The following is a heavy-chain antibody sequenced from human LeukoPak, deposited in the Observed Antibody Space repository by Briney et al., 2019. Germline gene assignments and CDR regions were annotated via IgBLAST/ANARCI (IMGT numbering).Heavy chain of an antibody. V-gene: IGHV3-30*18. CDR2: ISYDGSNK. J-gene: IGHJ4*02. D-gene: IGHD3-22*01. CDR1: GFTFSSYG. CDR3: AKDLTYDSNSFDY. Sequence: GGSLRLSCAASGFTFSSYGMHWVRQAPGKGLEWVAVISYDGSNKYYADSVKGRFTISRDNSKNTLYLQMNSLRAEDTAVYYCAKDLTYDSNSFDYWGQGTLVTVSS.